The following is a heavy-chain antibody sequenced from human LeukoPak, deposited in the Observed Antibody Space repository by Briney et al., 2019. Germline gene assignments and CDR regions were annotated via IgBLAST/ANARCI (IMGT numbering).Heavy chain of an antibody. CDR3: ARVTGSIDY. V-gene: IGHV1-8*01. D-gene: IGHD1-26*01. Sequence: ASVKVSCKASGYTFTSYDINWVRQATGQGLEWMGWMNPKSGNTGYAQKFQGKVTMTRDTSISTAYMELGSLRSEDTAVYHCARVTGSIDYWGQGTLVTVSS. J-gene: IGHJ4*02. CDR1: GYTFTSYD. CDR2: MNPKSGNT.